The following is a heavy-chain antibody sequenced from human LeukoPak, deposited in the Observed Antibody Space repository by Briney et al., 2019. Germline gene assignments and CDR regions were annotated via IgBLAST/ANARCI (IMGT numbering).Heavy chain of an antibody. CDR3: ATGYLFLVGATTNFDY. J-gene: IGHJ4*02. CDR1: GYTFTSYY. CDR2: INPSGGST. D-gene: IGHD1-26*01. Sequence: GASVKVSCKASGYTFTSYYMHWVRQAPGQGLEWMGIINPSGGSTSYAQKFQGRVTMTEDTSTDTAYMELSSLRSEDTAVYYCATGYLFLVGATTNFDYWGQGTLVTVSS. V-gene: IGHV1-46*01.